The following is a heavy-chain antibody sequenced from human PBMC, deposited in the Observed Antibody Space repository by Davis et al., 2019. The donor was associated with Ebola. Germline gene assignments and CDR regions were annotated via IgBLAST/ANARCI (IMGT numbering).Heavy chain of an antibody. CDR3: ARDRRQSGCSGGDCYSFAFDI. CDR2: IYDVGRT. V-gene: IGHV4-31*03. D-gene: IGHD2-21*02. J-gene: IGHJ3*02. CDR1: GDSISSSTYY. Sequence: SETLSLTCTVSGDSISSSTYYWSRIRQRPGKDLEWIGYIYDVGRTFYNPSLRSRLTLSSDTSQNQFSLKLDSLTAADTAVYYCARDRRQSGCSGGDCYSFAFDIWGPGTMVTVSS.